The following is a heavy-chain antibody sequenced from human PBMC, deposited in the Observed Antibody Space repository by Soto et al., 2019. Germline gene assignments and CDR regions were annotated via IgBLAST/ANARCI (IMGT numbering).Heavy chain of an antibody. Sequence: GASVKVSCKASGGTFSSYAISWVRQAPGQGLEWMGGIIPIFGTANYAQKFQGRVTITADESTSTAYMELSSLRSEDTAVYYCARDAAVAGPHRDNYYGMDVWGQGTTVTVSS. CDR1: GGTFSSYA. D-gene: IGHD6-19*01. CDR2: IIPIFGTA. J-gene: IGHJ6*02. CDR3: ARDAAVAGPHRDNYYGMDV. V-gene: IGHV1-69*13.